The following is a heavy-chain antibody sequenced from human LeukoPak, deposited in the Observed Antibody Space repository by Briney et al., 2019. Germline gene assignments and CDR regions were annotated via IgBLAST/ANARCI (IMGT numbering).Heavy chain of an antibody. CDR3: ARVSYGSGSYLFDY. CDR1: GYTFTGYY. Sequence: GASVKVSCKASGYTFTGYYMHWVRQAPGQGLEWMGWINPNSGGTNYAQKFQGRVTMTRDTSISTAYMELSRLRSDDTAVYYCARVSYGSGSYLFDYWGQGTLVTVSS. J-gene: IGHJ4*02. D-gene: IGHD3-10*01. CDR2: INPNSGGT. V-gene: IGHV1-2*02.